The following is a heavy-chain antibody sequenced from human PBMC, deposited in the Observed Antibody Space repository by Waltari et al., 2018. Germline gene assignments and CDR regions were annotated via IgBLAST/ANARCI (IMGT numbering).Heavy chain of an antibody. CDR2: VHRSGKT. D-gene: IGHD2-15*01. CDR3: ARDRGRGLYFDS. V-gene: IGHV4-4*02. Sequence: QLQESGPGLVKPSGTLSLTCTVFGDSVSSTSWWSWVRQPPGKGLEWIGQVHRSGKTNCSPSFASRVTMSLDTSTNHFSLTMTSATAADTAVYYCARDRGRGLYFDSWGQGILVTVSP. CDR1: GDSVSSTSW. J-gene: IGHJ4*02.